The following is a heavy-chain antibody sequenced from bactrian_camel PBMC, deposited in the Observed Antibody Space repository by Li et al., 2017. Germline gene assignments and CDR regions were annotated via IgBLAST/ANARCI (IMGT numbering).Heavy chain of an antibody. J-gene: IGHJ4*01. Sequence: VQLVESGGGLVQPGGSLRLSCAASGFTFSTYAMNWVRQAPGKELEWIANIDNSGQFTSYADSVKGRFTISKDSAKDTVYLQMNSLKPEDTAVYYCVRDYGGISEAKGQGTQVTVS. V-gene: IGHV3S42*01. D-gene: IGHD6*01. CDR1: GFTFSTYA. CDR2: IDNSGQFT.